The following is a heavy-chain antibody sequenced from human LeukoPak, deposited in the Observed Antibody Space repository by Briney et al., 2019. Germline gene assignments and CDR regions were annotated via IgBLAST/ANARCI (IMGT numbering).Heavy chain of an antibody. Sequence: PSETLSLTCIVSGGSITDGTFYWGWTRQSPGKGLEWIETIHHSGSTFYNPSLQSRVTISVDTSKNQFSLKLSSVPAADTAVYYCARAGILSTGDYFDPWGQGTLVTVSS. CDR3: ARAGILSTGDYFDP. D-gene: IGHD5/OR15-5a*01. J-gene: IGHJ5*02. V-gene: IGHV4-39*07. CDR1: GGSITDGTFY. CDR2: IHHSGST.